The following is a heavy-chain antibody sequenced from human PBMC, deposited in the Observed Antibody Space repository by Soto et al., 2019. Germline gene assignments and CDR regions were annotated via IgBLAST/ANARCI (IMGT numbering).Heavy chain of an antibody. CDR3: ARDRGYDAHDYCYTAMDV. V-gene: IGHV3-21*01. CDR2: IRGFSPYT. Sequence: EVQLVESGGGLVKPGGSLRLSCISSGFTFRTYTMNWVRQAPRKGREWVSGIRGFSPYTFYAESVKGRFTISRDNAKNSLYLQMNSPRAEDTAVYYCARDRGYDAHDYCYTAMDVWGQGTTVTVSS. CDR1: GFTFRTYT. J-gene: IGHJ6*02. D-gene: IGHD2-21*01.